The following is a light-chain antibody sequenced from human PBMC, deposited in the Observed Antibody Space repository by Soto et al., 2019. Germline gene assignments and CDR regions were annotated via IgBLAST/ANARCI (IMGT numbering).Light chain of an antibody. CDR2: LGS. CDR1: QSLLHSNGYNY. V-gene: IGKV2-28*01. Sequence: DIVMTQSPLSLPVTPGEPASIFCRSSQSLLHSNGYNYLDWYLQKPGQSPQLLIYLGSNRASGVPDRFSGSGSGTDFTLKISRVEAEHVGVYYCMQALQTPLFTFGPGTKVDIK. J-gene: IGKJ3*01. CDR3: MQALQTPLFT.